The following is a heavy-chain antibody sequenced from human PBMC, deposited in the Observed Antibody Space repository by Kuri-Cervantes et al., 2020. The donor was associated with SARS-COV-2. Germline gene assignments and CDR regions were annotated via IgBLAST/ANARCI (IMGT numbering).Heavy chain of an antibody. CDR2: IVPSDTTK. CDR3: ARADFWSNYYFDY. CDR1: GFIFSNYY. D-gene: IGHD3-3*01. V-gene: IGHV3-11*04. J-gene: IGHJ4*02. Sequence: GGSLRLACIASGFIFSNYYMTWLRQAPGKGLEWVSNIVPSDTTKSYADSVKGRFTISRDNSKNSLYLQMNSLRAEDTAVYYCARADFWSNYYFDYWGQGTVVTVSS.